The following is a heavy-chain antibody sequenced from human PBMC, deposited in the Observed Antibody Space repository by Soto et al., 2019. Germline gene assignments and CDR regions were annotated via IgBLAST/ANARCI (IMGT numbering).Heavy chain of an antibody. J-gene: IGHJ4*02. Sequence: ASVKVSCKASGGTFSSYAISWVRQAPGQGLEWMGGIIPIFGTANYAQKFQGRVTITADESTSTAYMELSSLRSEHTAVYYCAGGVTMVRGAPFDYWGQGTLVTVSS. D-gene: IGHD3-10*01. V-gene: IGHV1-69*13. CDR2: IIPIFGTA. CDR3: AGGVTMVRGAPFDY. CDR1: GGTFSSYA.